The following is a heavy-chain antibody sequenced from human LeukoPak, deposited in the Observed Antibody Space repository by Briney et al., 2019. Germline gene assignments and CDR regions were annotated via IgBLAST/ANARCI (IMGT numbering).Heavy chain of an antibody. CDR2: IYYSGNT. CDR1: GGSISSSSYY. V-gene: IGHV4-39*01. J-gene: IGHJ4*02. Sequence: SETLSLTCTVSGGSISSSSYYWGWIRQPPGKGLEWIGSIYYSGNTHYNPSLKSRVTISVDTSKNQFSLKLSSVTAADTAVYYCARQTLGYSYGYDYWGQGTLVTVSS. D-gene: IGHD5-18*01. CDR3: ARQTLGYSYGYDY.